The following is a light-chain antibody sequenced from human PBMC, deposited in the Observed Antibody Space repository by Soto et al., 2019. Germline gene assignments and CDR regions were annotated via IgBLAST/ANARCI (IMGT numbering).Light chain of an antibody. CDR1: SSNIGSNY. CDR3: AAWDDSLSGLYV. Sequence: QSVLTQPPSAYGTPGQRVTISCYGSSSNIGSNYVYWYQQLPGTAPKLLIYRNNQRPSGVPDRFSGSKSGTSASLAISGLRSEDEADYYCAAWDDSLSGLYVFGTGTKVTVL. CDR2: RNN. J-gene: IGLJ1*01. V-gene: IGLV1-47*01.